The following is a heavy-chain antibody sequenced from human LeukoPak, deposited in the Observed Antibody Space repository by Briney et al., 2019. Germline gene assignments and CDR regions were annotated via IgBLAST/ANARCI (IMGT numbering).Heavy chain of an antibody. CDR3: AKGNRGYSYGPQANAFDI. CDR1: GGSISSYY. V-gene: IGHV4-4*07. CDR2: IYTSGST. Sequence: PSETLSLTCTVSGGSISSYYWSWIRQPAGKGLEWIGRIYTSGSTNYNPSLKSRVTISVDTSKNQFSLKLSSVTAADTAVYYCAKGNRGYSYGPQANAFDIWGQGTMVTVSS. D-gene: IGHD5-18*01. J-gene: IGHJ3*02.